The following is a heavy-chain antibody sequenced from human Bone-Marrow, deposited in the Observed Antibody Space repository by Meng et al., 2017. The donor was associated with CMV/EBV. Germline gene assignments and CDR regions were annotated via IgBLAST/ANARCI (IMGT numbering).Heavy chain of an antibody. Sequence: QVPVKESGPGLVKPSQTLSLTCTVSGGSISSGDYYWSWIRQPPGKGLEWIGYIYYSGSTYYNPSLKSRVTISVDTSKNQFSLKLSSVTAADTAVYYCARDMGSSGYYGNNWFDPWGQGTLVTVSS. CDR2: IYYSGST. V-gene: IGHV4-30-4*08. J-gene: IGHJ5*02. D-gene: IGHD3-22*01. CDR1: GGSISSGDYY. CDR3: ARDMGSSGYYGNNWFDP.